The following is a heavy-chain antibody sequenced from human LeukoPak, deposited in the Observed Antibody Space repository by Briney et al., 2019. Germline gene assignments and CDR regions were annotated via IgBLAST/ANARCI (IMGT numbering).Heavy chain of an antibody. D-gene: IGHD2-21*02. Sequence: GGSLRLSCAASGFTFSSYAMSWVRRAPGKGLEWVSAISGSGGSTYYADSVKGRFTISRDNSKNTLYLQMNSLRAEDTAVYYCAKPTSGGDGFDYWGQGTLVTVSS. J-gene: IGHJ4*02. CDR1: GFTFSSYA. V-gene: IGHV3-23*01. CDR2: ISGSGGST. CDR3: AKPTSGGDGFDY.